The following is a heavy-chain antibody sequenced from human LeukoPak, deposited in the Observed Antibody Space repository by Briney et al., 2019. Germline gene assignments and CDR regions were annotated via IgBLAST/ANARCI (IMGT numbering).Heavy chain of an antibody. V-gene: IGHV1-2*02. D-gene: IGHD3-10*01. J-gene: IGHJ6*03. Sequence: ASVKVSCKASGYPFNSYAISWMRQAPGQGLEWMGWINPNSGGTNYAQKFQGRVTMTRDTSISTAYMELSRLRSDDTAVYYCARAYYYGSGSYPLMDVWGKGTTVTVSS. CDR3: ARAYYYGSGSYPLMDV. CDR1: GYPFNSYA. CDR2: INPNSGGT.